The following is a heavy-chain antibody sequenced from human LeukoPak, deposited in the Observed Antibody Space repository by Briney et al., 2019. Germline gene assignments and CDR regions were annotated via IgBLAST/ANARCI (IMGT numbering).Heavy chain of an antibody. D-gene: IGHD3-10*01. CDR2: IYPGDSDT. CDR3: ARMHPQQSWYFDY. Sequence: GESLKISCKGSGYSFRSYWIAWVRQTPRRGLEWMGIIYPGDSDTRYSPSFQGQVTISADQSISTAYLQWTSLKASDTAMYYCARMHPQQSWYFDYWGQGALVTVSS. CDR1: GYSFRSYW. V-gene: IGHV5-51*01. J-gene: IGHJ4*02.